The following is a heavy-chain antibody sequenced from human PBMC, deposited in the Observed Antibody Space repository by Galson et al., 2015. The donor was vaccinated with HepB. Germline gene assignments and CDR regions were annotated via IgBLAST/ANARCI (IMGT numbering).Heavy chain of an antibody. CDR1: GFTFSSYG. J-gene: IGHJ6*03. CDR3: AKVASAAGIYYYSYSYMDV. CDR2: VSNDVSSE. D-gene: IGHD2-21*01. V-gene: IGHV3-30*18. Sequence: SLRLSCAASGFTFSSYGMYWVRQAPGKGLEWVAVVSNDVSSEYYADSVKGRFTISRDNSRNTLYLQMNSLRAEDTAVYYCAKVASAAGIYYYSYSYMDVWGKGTTVTDSS.